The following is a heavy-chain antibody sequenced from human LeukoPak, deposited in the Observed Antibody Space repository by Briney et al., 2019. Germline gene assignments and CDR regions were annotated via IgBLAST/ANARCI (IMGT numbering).Heavy chain of an antibody. Sequence: ASVKVSCKVSGYTLTELSMHWVRQVPGKGLEWMGGFDPEDGETIYAQKFQGRVTMTEDTSTDAAYMELSSLRSEDTAVYYCATGFGSSWSDAFDIWGQGTMVTVSS. CDR2: FDPEDGET. V-gene: IGHV1-24*01. CDR3: ATGFGSSWSDAFDI. J-gene: IGHJ3*02. D-gene: IGHD6-13*01. CDR1: GYTLTELS.